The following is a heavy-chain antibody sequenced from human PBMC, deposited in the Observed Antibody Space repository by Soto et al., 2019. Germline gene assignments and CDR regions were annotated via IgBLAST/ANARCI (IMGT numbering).Heavy chain of an antibody. D-gene: IGHD3-16*02. CDR1: GYTFTSYG. V-gene: IGHV1-18*01. J-gene: IGHJ4*02. CDR2: ISAYNGTT. CDR3: ARVPFYDYVRVSYPQGFDY. Sequence: ASVKGSCKTSGYTFTSYGIRWVRQAPGQGLERMGWISAYNGTTNYAQKLQGRVTMTTDTSTSAAYMELRSRRSEDTAVYYCARVPFYDYVRVSYPQGFDYWGQGTLVTVSS.